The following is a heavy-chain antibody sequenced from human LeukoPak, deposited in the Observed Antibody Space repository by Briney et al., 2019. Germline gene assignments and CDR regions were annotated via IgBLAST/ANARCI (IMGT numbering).Heavy chain of an antibody. Sequence: GGSLRLSCAASGFTFSNAWMSWVRQAPGKGLEWVGRIKSKTDGGTTDYAAPVKGRFTISRDDSKNTLYLQMNSLKTEDTAVYYCTSVGATIGNDAFDIWGQGTMVTVSS. CDR1: GFTFSNAW. CDR2: IKSKTDGGTT. V-gene: IGHV3-15*01. J-gene: IGHJ3*02. D-gene: IGHD1-26*01. CDR3: TSVGATIGNDAFDI.